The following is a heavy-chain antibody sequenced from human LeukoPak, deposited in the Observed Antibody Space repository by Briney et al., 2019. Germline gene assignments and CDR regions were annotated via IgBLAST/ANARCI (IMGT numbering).Heavy chain of an antibody. J-gene: IGHJ5*02. CDR1: GGSISSSSYY. CDR3: ARVVQQPTYRNWFDP. D-gene: IGHD6-13*01. V-gene: IGHV4-39*07. CDR2: IYYSGST. Sequence: SETLSLTCTVSGGSISSSSYYWGWIRQPPGKGLEWNGSIYYSGSTNYNPSLKSRVTISVDTSRNQFSLKLSSVTAADTAVYYCARVVQQPTYRNWFDPWGQGTLVTVSS.